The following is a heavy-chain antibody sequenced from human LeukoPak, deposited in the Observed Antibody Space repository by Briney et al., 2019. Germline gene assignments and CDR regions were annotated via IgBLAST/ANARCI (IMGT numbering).Heavy chain of an antibody. CDR3: ARIPDYSNFNWFDP. Sequence: SGPTLVNPTQTLTLTCTFSGFSLSTTGMCVSWIRQPPGKALEWLARIDWDDDKYYSTSLKTRLTISKDTSKNQVVPTMTNMDPVDTATYYCARIPDYSNFNWFDPWGQGTLVTVSS. CDR1: GFSLSTTGMC. J-gene: IGHJ5*02. CDR2: IDWDDDK. V-gene: IGHV2-70*11. D-gene: IGHD4-11*01.